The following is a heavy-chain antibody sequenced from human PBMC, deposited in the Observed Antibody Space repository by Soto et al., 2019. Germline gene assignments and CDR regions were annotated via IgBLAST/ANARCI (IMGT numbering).Heavy chain of an antibody. CDR2: IEKDGSEK. D-gene: IGHD3-10*01. CDR1: GFTYSRYW. V-gene: IGHV3-7*01. J-gene: IGHJ6*04. Sequence: PGGSLRLSCLASGFTYSRYWMNLVRQAPGKGLEWVATIEKDGSEKYYGDSVKGRFTISRDNGKNSVYLEMNSLRVEDTAVYYCARLQTAFRSYNYYGMDVWGKGTTVTVSS. CDR3: ARLQTAFRSYNYYGMDV.